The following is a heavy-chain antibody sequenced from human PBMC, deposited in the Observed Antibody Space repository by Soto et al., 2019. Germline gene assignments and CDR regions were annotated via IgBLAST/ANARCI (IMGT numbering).Heavy chain of an antibody. CDR2: TYYRSKWYN. CDR3: VRDTGSGSGWYGI. CDR1: GDSVSSNSVA. V-gene: IGHV6-1*01. D-gene: IGHD6-19*01. J-gene: IGHJ4*02. Sequence: PSQTLSLTCAISGDSVSSNSVAWNWIRQSPSRGLEWLGRTYYRSKWYNAYPVSVKSRITINPDTSKNQFSLQLKSVTPEDTAVYYCVRDTGSGSGWYGIWGQGTQVTVSS.